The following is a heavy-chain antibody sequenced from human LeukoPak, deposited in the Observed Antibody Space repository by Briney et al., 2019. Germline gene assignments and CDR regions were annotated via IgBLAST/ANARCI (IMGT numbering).Heavy chain of an antibody. D-gene: IGHD1-26*01. CDR2: MNPNSGNT. J-gene: IGHJ4*02. Sequence: ASVKVSCKASGYTFTSYGISWVRQAPGQGLEWMGWMNPNSGNTGYAQKFQGRVTMTRNTSISTAYMELSSLRSEDTAVYYCARGRGGSYYPSDYWGQGTLVTVSS. V-gene: IGHV1-8*02. CDR3: ARGRGGSYYPSDY. CDR1: GYTFTSYG.